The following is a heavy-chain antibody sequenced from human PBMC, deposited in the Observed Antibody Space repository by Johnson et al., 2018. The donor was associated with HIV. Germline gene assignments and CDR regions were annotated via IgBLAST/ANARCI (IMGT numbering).Heavy chain of an antibody. D-gene: IGHD3-10*01. CDR1: GFTFSSYA. V-gene: IGHV3-30-3*01. CDR3: ARRGITIVADAFDI. Sequence: QVQLVESGGGVVQPGRSLRLSCAASGFTFSSYAMHWVRQAPGKGLEWVAVISYDGSNKYYADSVKGRFTISRDNAKKLLYLQMYSLRAEDTAFYYCARRGITIVADAFDIWGQGTMVTVSS. CDR2: ISYDGSNK. J-gene: IGHJ3*02.